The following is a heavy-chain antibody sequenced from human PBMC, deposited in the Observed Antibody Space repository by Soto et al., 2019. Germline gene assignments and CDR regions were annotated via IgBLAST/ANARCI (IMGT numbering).Heavy chain of an antibody. J-gene: IGHJ5*02. CDR1: GFTFSSYA. CDR2: ISGSGGST. V-gene: IGHV3-23*01. D-gene: IGHD3-22*01. CDR3: AKERVVVIPHGADWFDP. Sequence: PGGSLRLSCAASGFTFSSYAMSWVRQAPGKGLEWVSAISGSGGSTYYADSVKGRFTISRDNSKNTLYLQMNSLRAEDTAVYYCAKERVVVIPHGADWFDPWGQGTLVTVSS.